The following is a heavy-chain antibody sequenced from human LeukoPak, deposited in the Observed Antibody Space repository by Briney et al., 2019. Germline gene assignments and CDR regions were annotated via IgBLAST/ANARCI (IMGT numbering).Heavy chain of an antibody. D-gene: IGHD2-2*01. CDR3: ARSGYCSSTSCYSRFDP. V-gene: IGHV4-34*01. CDR1: GGSFSGYY. Sequence: SETLSLTCAVYGGSFSGYYWTWIRQPPGKRLEWIGEINHSGSINYNPSLKSRVTISVDTSKNQFSLKLSSVTAADTAVYYCARSGYCSSTSCYSRFDPWGQGTLVTVSS. CDR2: INHSGSI. J-gene: IGHJ5*02.